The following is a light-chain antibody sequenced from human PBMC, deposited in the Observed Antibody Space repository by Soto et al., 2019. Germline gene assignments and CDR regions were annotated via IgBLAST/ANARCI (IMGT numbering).Light chain of an antibody. V-gene: IGLV1-44*01. Sequence: QSVLTQPPSASGTPGQRVTISCSGSSSNIGSNTVNWYQQVPGTAPKLLIYSNNQRPSGVPDRFSGSKSDTSASLAISGLQSEEEADYYCAAWDATLNGLFGGGTKLTVL. CDR3: AAWDATLNGL. CDR2: SNN. CDR1: SSNIGSNT. J-gene: IGLJ2*01.